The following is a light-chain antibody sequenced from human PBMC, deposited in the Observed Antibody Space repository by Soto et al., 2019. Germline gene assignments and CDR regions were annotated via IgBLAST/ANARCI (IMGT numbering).Light chain of an antibody. Sequence: ELESTHSPGTLSLSPRARATLSCRARHSVGSSYLAWYQQKPGQAPSLLMSGASGRATGIPYRYSGIGSGTDFTLTISRLEPEDFAVNYCQHYGSSPRAVGPGTKVDI. CDR2: GAS. J-gene: IGKJ3*01. CDR1: HSVGSSY. CDR3: QHYGSSPRA. V-gene: IGKV3-20*01.